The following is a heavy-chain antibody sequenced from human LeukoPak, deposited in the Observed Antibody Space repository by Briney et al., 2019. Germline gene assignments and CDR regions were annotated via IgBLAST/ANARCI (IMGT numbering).Heavy chain of an antibody. CDR1: GVSFRGYY. J-gene: IGHJ3*01. Sequence: SETLSLTCAVYGVSFRGYYWSWIRQSPGKGLEWIGEINHGGSTNYNSSLRSRVTMSVDTSESQFSLELRSVTAADTALYYCAKVYSSSSRDAFDVWGPGTMVVVSS. CDR2: INHGGST. CDR3: AKVYSSSSRDAFDV. V-gene: IGHV4-34*01. D-gene: IGHD6-6*01.